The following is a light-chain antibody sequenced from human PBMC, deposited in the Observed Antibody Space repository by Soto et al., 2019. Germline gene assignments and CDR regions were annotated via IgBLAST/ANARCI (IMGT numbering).Light chain of an antibody. V-gene: IGKV3D-20*01. CDR1: QSVSSTY. J-gene: IGKJ5*01. CDR3: QQYGSSPIT. CDR2: DAS. Sequence: EIVLTQSPATLSLAPGERATLSFVASQSVSSTYLAWYQQKPGLAPRLLIYDASSRATGIPDRFSGSGSGTDFTLTISRLESEDFAVYYCQQYGSSPITFGQGTRLEIK.